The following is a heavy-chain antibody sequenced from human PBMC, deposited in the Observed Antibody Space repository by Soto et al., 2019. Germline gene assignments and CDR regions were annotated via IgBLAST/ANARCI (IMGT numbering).Heavy chain of an antibody. CDR2: ISAYNGNT. CDR3: ARELCSGRYLEAFDN. Sequence: QVQLVQSGAEVKKPGASVKVSCKASGYTFTSYGISWVRQAPGQGLEWMGWISAYNGNTTYAQKLQGRVTITTVTSTSTVDMELRSLRSDDTAVYYYARELCSGRYLEAFDNWGQGTMVTVSS. J-gene: IGHJ3*02. D-gene: IGHD3-10*02. CDR1: GYTFTSYG. V-gene: IGHV1-18*01.